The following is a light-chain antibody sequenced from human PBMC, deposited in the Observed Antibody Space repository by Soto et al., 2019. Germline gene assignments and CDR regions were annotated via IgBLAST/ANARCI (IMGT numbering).Light chain of an antibody. J-gene: IGKJ1*01. CDR3: LQHNSYLGK. CDR2: DAS. V-gene: IGKV1-5*01. CDR1: QSVSIW. Sequence: EIHLTQSPCTLSASVGALVPITCRASQSVSIWLAWYQQKPGKAPEVLVWDASSLQRGVPSRFSGSGSGTEFTLTISSLQPEDFATYYCLQHNSYLGKFGQGTKVAIK.